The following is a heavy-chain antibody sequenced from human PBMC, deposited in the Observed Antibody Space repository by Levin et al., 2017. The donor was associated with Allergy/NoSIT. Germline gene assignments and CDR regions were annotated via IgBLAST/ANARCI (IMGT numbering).Heavy chain of an antibody. Sequence: SQTLSLTCTVSGGSISSSSYYWGWIRQPPGKGLEWIGSIYYSGSTYYNPSLKSRVTISVDTSKNQFSLRLSSVTAADTAVYFCARERSGIAVAGTLVGDAFDNWGQGTMVTVSS. D-gene: IGHD6-19*01. CDR2: IYYSGST. V-gene: IGHV4-39*02. CDR3: ARERSGIAVAGTLVGDAFDN. CDR1: GGSISSSSYY. J-gene: IGHJ3*02.